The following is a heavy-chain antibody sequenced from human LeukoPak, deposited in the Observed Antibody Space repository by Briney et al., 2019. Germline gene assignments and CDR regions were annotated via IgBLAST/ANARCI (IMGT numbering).Heavy chain of an antibody. CDR3: ARDQSQGYYYDSSGYYSSSFAGYFQH. J-gene: IGHJ1*01. V-gene: IGHV3-7*01. D-gene: IGHD3-22*01. Sequence: GGSLRLSCAASGFTFSSYWMSWVRQSPGKGLEWVANIKQDGSEKYYGDSVKGRFTISRDNAQNSLYLQMNSLRAEDTAVYYCARDQSQGYYYDSSGYYSSSFAGYFQHWGQGTLVTVSS. CDR1: GFTFSSYW. CDR2: IKQDGSEK.